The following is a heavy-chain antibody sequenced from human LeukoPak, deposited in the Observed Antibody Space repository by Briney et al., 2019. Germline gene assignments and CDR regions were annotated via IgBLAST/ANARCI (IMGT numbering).Heavy chain of an antibody. V-gene: IGHV4-4*07. CDR2: IYISGST. CDR3: ARGIVARDAFDI. CDR1: GGSISSYY. Sequence: SETLSLTCTVSGGSISSYYWSWIRQPAGKGLEWIGRIYISGSTNYNPSLKSRVTISVDTSKNQFSLKLSSMTAADTAVYYCARGIVARDAFDIRGQGTMVTVSS. D-gene: IGHD3-22*01. J-gene: IGHJ3*02.